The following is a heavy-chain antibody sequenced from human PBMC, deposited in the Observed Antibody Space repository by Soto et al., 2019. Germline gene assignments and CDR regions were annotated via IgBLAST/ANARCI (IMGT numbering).Heavy chain of an antibody. CDR3: ARGLDYCYGMDV. J-gene: IGHJ6*02. D-gene: IGHD3-16*01. Sequence: QVQLVQSGAEGKKPGSSVKVSCKASVGTFSSYAISWVRQAPGQGLEWMGGIIPIFGTANYAQKFQGRDTITAEEATSTAYMDLSSLRSEDTAVYYCARGLDYCYGMDVWGQGTTVTGSS. CDR2: IIPIFGTA. CDR1: VGTFSSYA. V-gene: IGHV1-69*01.